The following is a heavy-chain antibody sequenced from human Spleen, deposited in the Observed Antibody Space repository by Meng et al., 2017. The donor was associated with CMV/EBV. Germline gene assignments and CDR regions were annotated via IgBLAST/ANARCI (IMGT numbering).Heavy chain of an antibody. J-gene: IGHJ6*02. Sequence: ASVKVSCKASGGTLSSHGINWVRQATGQGLEWMGWMNPNSGGTNYAQKFQGRFTISRDKSMNTLYLQMNSLRADDTAVYYCARDLRATWNNFPSVMDVWGQGTTVTVSS. CDR1: GGTLSSHG. V-gene: IGHV1-2*02. CDR3: ARDLRATWNNFPSVMDV. CDR2: MNPNSGGT. D-gene: IGHD1/OR15-1a*01.